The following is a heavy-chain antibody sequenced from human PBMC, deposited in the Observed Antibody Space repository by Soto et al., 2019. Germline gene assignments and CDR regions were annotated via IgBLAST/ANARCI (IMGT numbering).Heavy chain of an antibody. CDR2: ISYDGSNK. V-gene: IGHV3-30-3*01. J-gene: IGHJ4*02. CDR1: GFTFSSYA. D-gene: IGHD3-3*01. CDR3: ARDPGGTDFAEWTYYFDY. Sequence: QVQLVESGGGVVQPGRSLRLSWAASGFTFSSYAMHWVRQAPGKGLEWVAVISYDGSNKYYADSVKGRFTISRDNSKNTLYLQMNSLRAADTAVYYCARDPGGTDFAEWTYYFDYWGQGTLVTVSS.